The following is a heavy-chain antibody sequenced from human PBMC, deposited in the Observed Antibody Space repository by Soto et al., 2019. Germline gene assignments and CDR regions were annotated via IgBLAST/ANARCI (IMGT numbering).Heavy chain of an antibody. Sequence: SETLSLTCALYGGSFSDYYWSWIRQPPGKGLEWIGEINHRGRTNYNPSLKSRVTISADTSKNEFSLKLRSVTAADTAVCYCARQPTTGDTDLWFDPWGQGVLVTVSS. V-gene: IGHV4-34*01. CDR3: ARQPTTGDTDLWFDP. D-gene: IGHD2-21*01. J-gene: IGHJ5*02. CDR1: GGSFSDYY. CDR2: INHRGRT.